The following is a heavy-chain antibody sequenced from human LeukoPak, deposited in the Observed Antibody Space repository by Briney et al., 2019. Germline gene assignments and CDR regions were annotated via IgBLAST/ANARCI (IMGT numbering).Heavy chain of an antibody. CDR3: ARDSEVGATDAFDI. V-gene: IGHV3-11*04. D-gene: IGHD1-26*01. J-gene: IGHJ3*02. CDR1: GFTLSDYY. Sequence: GGSLRLSCAASGFTLSDYYMGWIRQAPGKGLEWVSYSSSSGSTIYYADSVKGRFTISRDNAKNSLYLQMNSLRAEDTAVYYCARDSEVGATDAFDIWGQGTMVTVSS. CDR2: SSSSGSTI.